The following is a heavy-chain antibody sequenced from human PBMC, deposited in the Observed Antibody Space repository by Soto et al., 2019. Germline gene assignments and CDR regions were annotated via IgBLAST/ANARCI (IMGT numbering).Heavy chain of an antibody. CDR1: GFTFSDYY. Sequence: PGGSLRLSCAASGFTFSDYYMNWIRQAPGKGLEWISYIVSGSTYTNYADSVKGRFTISRDNAKESLYLEMNSLRAEDTAVYYCARVDGESRMDVWGQGTTVSVSS. V-gene: IGHV3-11*06. D-gene: IGHD2-21*01. CDR3: ARVDGESRMDV. J-gene: IGHJ6*02. CDR2: IVSGSTYT.